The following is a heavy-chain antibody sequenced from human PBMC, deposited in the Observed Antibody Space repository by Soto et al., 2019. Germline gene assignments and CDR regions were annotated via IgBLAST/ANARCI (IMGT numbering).Heavy chain of an antibody. J-gene: IGHJ3*02. CDR3: ARGRRPDAYEI. CDR1: AFTFSSYE. Sequence: RLSCAASAFTFSSYEMNWVRQAPGKGLDWVSYISSSGSTTHYADSVKGRFTISRDNAKNSLYLQMNSLRAEDTAVYYCARGRRPDAYEIWGQGTMVTVSS. CDR2: ISSSGSTT. V-gene: IGHV3-48*03.